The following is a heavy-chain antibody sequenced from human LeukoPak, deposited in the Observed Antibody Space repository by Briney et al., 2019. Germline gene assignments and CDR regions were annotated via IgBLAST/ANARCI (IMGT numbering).Heavy chain of an antibody. J-gene: IGHJ4*02. CDR3: ARVEYSSSWYENYIYYFDY. CDR2: IYYSGST. D-gene: IGHD6-13*01. Sequence: SETLSLTCTVSGGSISSSSYYWGWIRQPPGKGLEWIGSIYYSGSTYYNPSLKIRVTISVDTSKNQFSLKLSSVTAADTAVYYCARVEYSSSWYENYIYYFDYWGQGTLVTVSS. CDR1: GGSISSSSYY. V-gene: IGHV4-39*01.